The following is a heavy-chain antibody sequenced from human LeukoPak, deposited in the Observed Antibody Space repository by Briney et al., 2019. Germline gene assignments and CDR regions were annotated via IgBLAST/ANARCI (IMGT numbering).Heavy chain of an antibody. J-gene: IGHJ4*02. CDR3: ARESAGVYVPEYYFDY. Sequence: ASVKVSCKASGYTFTDYAMHWVRQAPGQRLEWMGWINAGNGNTKYSQEFQGRVTITRDTSASTAYMELSSLRSEDMAVYYCARESAGVYVPEYYFDYWGQGTLVTVSS. V-gene: IGHV1-3*03. CDR2: INAGNGNT. CDR1: GYTFTDYA. D-gene: IGHD2-8*01.